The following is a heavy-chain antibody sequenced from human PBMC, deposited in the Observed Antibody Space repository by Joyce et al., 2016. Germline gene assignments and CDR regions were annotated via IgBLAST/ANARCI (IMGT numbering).Heavy chain of an antibody. CDR2: RSPYNYKT. CDR3: AGENDFGDHAADY. V-gene: IGHV1-8*01. Sequence: QVQLVQSGAEMKKPGASVKVSCKTSGYTFTSYDIHWVRQATGPGLEWMGRRSPYNYKTALAQKFKGRVTLTRNTSTTTVYMEPSDLRSEDTAIYFCAGENDFGDHAADYWGQGTLVTVSP. D-gene: IGHD4-17*01. CDR1: GYTFTSYD. J-gene: IGHJ4*02.